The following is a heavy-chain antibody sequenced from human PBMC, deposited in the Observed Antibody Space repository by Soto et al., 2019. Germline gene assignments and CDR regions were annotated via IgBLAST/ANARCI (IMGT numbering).Heavy chain of an antibody. D-gene: IGHD6-13*01. J-gene: IGHJ6*02. CDR2: TYYRSKWYN. Sequence: SQTLSLTCAISGDSVSSNSAAWNWIRQSPSRGLEWLGRTYYRSKWYNDYAVSVKSRITINPDTSKNQFSLQLNSVTPEDTAVYYCAREKSSSSWHYYYGMDVWGQGTTVTVSS. V-gene: IGHV6-1*01. CDR1: GDSVSSNSAA. CDR3: AREKSSSSWHYYYGMDV.